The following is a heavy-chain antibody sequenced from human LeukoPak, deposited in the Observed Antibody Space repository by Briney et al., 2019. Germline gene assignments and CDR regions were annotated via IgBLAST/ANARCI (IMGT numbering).Heavy chain of an antibody. CDR3: ATTTGGSSHFDF. CDR1: GYSISTSNW. V-gene: IGHV4-28*01. Sequence: SHTLSLTCAVSGYSISTSNWWGWIRQPPGKGLEWIGYMYYSGTAYYHPSLKNRVTMQVDTSKNQSALKLSSVTAVDTPVYYCATTTGGSSHFDFWGEGTLVTVSS. D-gene: IGHD2-15*01. CDR2: MYYSGTA. J-gene: IGHJ4*02.